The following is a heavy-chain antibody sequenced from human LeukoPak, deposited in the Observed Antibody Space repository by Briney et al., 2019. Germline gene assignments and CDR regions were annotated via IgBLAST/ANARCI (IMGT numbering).Heavy chain of an antibody. J-gene: IGHJ4*02. Sequence: SETLSLTCTVSDNSISDYYRGWIRQPPGKGLEWIGYFYNSGRSTYNPSLKSRVTISADTPKNHFSLKLNSVTTADTAVYYCTRGAGWLIDYWGQGILVTVSS. D-gene: IGHD3-16*01. CDR1: DNSISDYY. CDR2: FYNSGRS. V-gene: IGHV4-59*01. CDR3: TRGAGWLIDY.